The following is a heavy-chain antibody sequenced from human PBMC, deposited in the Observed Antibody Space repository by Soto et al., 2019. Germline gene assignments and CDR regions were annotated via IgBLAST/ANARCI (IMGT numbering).Heavy chain of an antibody. V-gene: IGHV3-33*01. J-gene: IGHJ4*02. D-gene: IGHD3-3*01. Sequence: GGSLRLSCAASGFTFSSYGMHWVRQAPGKGLEWVAVIWYDGSNKYYADSVKGRFTISRDNSKNTLYLQMNSLRAEDTAVYYCARDGDVEYYDFWSGYYGMVRGVPRYYFDYWGQGTLVTVSS. CDR1: GFTFSSYG. CDR2: IWYDGSNK. CDR3: ARDGDVEYYDFWSGYYGMVRGVPRYYFDY.